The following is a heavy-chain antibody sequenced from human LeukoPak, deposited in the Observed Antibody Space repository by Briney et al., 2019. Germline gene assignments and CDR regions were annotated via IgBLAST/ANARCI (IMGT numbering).Heavy chain of an antibody. CDR1: GFTFSNYW. CDR2: INPDGSTI. J-gene: IGHJ4*02. V-gene: IGHV3-74*01. CDR3: ARRRDSGSLQHFDY. D-gene: IGHD1-26*01. Sequence: GGSLRLSCAASGFTFSNYWMHWVRQDPGKGLVWVSFINPDGSTIYYADSVKGRFTISRDNAKNSLYLQMNSLRAEDTAVYYCARRRDSGSLQHFDYWGQGTLVTVSS.